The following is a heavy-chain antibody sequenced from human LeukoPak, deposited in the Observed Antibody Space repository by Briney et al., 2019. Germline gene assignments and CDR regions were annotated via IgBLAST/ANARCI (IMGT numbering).Heavy chain of an antibody. CDR3: ATTSGGAYCGGDCYMD. Sequence: ASVKVFCKVSGYTLTELSMHWVRQAPGKGLEWMGGFDPEDGETIYAQKFQGRVTMTEDTSTDTAYMELSSLRSEDTAVYYCATTSGGAYCGGDCYMDWGQGTLVTVSS. V-gene: IGHV1-24*01. CDR2: FDPEDGET. CDR1: GYTLTELS. D-gene: IGHD2-21*01. J-gene: IGHJ4*02.